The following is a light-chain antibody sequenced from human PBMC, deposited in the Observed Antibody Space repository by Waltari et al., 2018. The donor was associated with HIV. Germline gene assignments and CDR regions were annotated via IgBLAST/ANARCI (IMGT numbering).Light chain of an antibody. Sequence: DIQLTQSPSFLSVSIGDIVTITCRASRDIKSYLAWYQQRPGKAPNLLLFASSTVHGGVPSRFGGSGAGTEFTLIITSLQPEYFATYFCQYLDSYPSFGAGTRVEIK. CDR3: QYLDSYPS. CDR1: RDIKSY. CDR2: ASS. V-gene: IGKV1-9*01. J-gene: IGKJ4*01.